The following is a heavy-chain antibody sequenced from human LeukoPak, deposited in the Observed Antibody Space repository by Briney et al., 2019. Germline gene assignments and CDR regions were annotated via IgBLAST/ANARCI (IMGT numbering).Heavy chain of an antibody. CDR3: ARHVGYDSNGGDRSAFDY. V-gene: IGHV5-51*01. CDR2: IYPGDSDT. D-gene: IGHD3-22*01. CDR1: GYSFTSYW. Sequence: GESLKISCKGSGYSFTSYWIGWVRQMPGKGLEWMGIIYPGDSDTRYSPSFQGQVTISADKSSSTAYLQWSSLKASDTAMYYCARHVGYDSNGGDRSAFDYWGQGTLVTVSS. J-gene: IGHJ4*02.